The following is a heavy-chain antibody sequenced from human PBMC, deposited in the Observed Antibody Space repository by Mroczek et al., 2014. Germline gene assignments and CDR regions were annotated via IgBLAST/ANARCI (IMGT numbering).Heavy chain of an antibody. Sequence: SLTSHCLWWRPSAVVVTTGAGSATHPRERGLEWIGYIYYSGSTYYNPSLKSRVTISVDTSKNQFSLKLSSVTAADTAVYYCARVTYGDSSDDGTDYWGQGTLVTVSS. CDR3: ARVTYGDSSDDGTDY. D-gene: IGHD4-17*01. CDR2: IYYSGST. V-gene: IGHV4-31*03. J-gene: IGHJ4*02. CDR1: WRPSAVVVTT.